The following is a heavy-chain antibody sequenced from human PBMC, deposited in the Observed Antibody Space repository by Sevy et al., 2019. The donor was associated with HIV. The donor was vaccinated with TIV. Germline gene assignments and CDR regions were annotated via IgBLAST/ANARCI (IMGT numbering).Heavy chain of an antibody. CDR3: ERATEDIVVVVADTGGDFDI. V-gene: IGHV3-48*02. CDR1: GFTFSSYS. D-gene: IGHD2-15*01. CDR2: ISSSSSTI. J-gene: IGHJ3*02. Sequence: GGSLRLSCAASGFTFSSYSMNWVRQAPGKGLEWVSYISSSSSTIYYADSVKGRFTISRDNAKNSLYLQMNSLRDEDTAMYYCERATEDIVVVVADTGGDFDIWGQGTMVTVSS.